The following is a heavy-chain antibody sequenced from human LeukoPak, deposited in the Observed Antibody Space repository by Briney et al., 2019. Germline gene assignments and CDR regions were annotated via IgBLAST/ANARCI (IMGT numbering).Heavy chain of an antibody. CDR1: GGSFSGYY. Sequence: SETLSLTRAVYGGSFSGYYWSWIRQPPGKGLEWIGEINHSGSTNYNPSLKSRVTISVDTSKNQFSLKLSSVTAADTAVYYCATSSLGYCSGGSCANWFDPWGQGTLVTVSS. D-gene: IGHD2-15*01. CDR3: ATSSLGYCSGGSCANWFDP. V-gene: IGHV4-34*01. CDR2: INHSGST. J-gene: IGHJ5*02.